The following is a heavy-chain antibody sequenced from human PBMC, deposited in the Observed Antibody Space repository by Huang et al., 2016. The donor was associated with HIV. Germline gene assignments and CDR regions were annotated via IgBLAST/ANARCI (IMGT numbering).Heavy chain of an antibody. CDR3: ARGRVTSSGVVQSYDY. Sequence: VQLQESGPGLVKPSQTLSLSCNVSGASIASGGYFWNWIRQPAGGGLEWIGHILTTVSTDDNPSLKSRVAVSSDTSKNQFSLSRRSVTAADTAVYFCARGRVTSSGVVQSYDYWGQGSLVTVSS. V-gene: IGHV4-61*09. CDR2: ILTTVST. D-gene: IGHD3-3*01. J-gene: IGHJ4*02. CDR1: GASIASGGYF.